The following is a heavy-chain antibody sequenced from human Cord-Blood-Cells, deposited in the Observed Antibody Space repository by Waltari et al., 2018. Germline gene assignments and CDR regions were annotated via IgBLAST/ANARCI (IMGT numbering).Heavy chain of an antibody. D-gene: IGHD6-13*01. V-gene: IGHV4-34*01. J-gene: IGHJ4*02. CDR2: INHSGST. CDR3: ARGKTSSSWFDY. CDR1: GGSFSGYY. Sequence: QVQLQQWGAGLLKPSETLSLTCAVYGGSFSGYYWSWTRQPPGKGLEWIGEINHSGSTNYNPSLKSRVTISVDTSKNQFSLKLSSVTAADTAVYYCARGKTSSSWFDYWGQGTLVTVSS.